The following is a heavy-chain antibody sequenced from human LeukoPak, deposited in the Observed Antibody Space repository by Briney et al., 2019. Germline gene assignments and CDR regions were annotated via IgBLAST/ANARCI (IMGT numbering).Heavy chain of an antibody. V-gene: IGHV5-10-1*01. CDR1: GYSFTSYW. D-gene: IGHD3-9*01. CDR2: IDPDDSYT. Sequence: GESLKISCKGSGYSFTSYWISWVRQMPGKGLEWMGRIDPDDSYTNYSPSFQGHVTISADKSITTAYLQWSSLKASDTAMYYCARPTLRYFVGGPSVNDAFDIWGQETMVTVSS. CDR3: ARPTLRYFVGGPSVNDAFDI. J-gene: IGHJ3*02.